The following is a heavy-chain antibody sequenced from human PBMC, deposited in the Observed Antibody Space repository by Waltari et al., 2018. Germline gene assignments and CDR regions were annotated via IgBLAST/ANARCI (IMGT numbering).Heavy chain of an antibody. Sequence: QVQLQESGPGLVKPSETLSLTCTVSGGSISSYYWSWIRQPPGKGLEWIGYIYYSGSTNYNPSLKSRVTISVDTSKNQFSLKLSSVTAADTAVYYCARGPNYDFWSGYYFYMDVWGKGTTVTVSS. D-gene: IGHD3-3*01. CDR3: ARGPNYDFWSGYYFYMDV. J-gene: IGHJ6*03. CDR1: GGSISSYY. V-gene: IGHV4-59*13. CDR2: IYYSGST.